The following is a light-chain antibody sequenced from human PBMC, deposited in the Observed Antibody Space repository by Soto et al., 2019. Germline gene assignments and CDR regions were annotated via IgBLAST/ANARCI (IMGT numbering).Light chain of an antibody. CDR2: EVS. Sequence: QSALTQPASVSGSPGQSITISCTGTNSDVGDYNYVSWYQQHPGKAPKLIIYEVSSRPSGISDRFSASKSGNTASLTISGLQAEDEADYYCSSYTNSNTRVFGTGTKVTV. CDR3: SSYTNSNTRV. V-gene: IGLV2-14*01. J-gene: IGLJ1*01. CDR1: NSDVGDYNY.